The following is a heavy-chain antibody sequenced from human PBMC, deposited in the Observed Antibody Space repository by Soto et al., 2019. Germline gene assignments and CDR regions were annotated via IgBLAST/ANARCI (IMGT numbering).Heavy chain of an antibody. CDR2: TYYRSKWYN. V-gene: IGHV6-1*01. J-gene: IGHJ6*02. CDR1: GDSVSSNSAA. D-gene: IGHD6-19*01. CDR3: AHALDIAVAGILFLYYYYGMYV. Sequence: SQTLSLTCAISGDSVSSNSAAWNWIRQSPSRGLEWLGRTYYRSKWYNDYAVSVKSRITINPDTSKNQFSLQLNSVTPEDTAVYYCAHALDIAVAGILFLYYYYGMYVCGQGTTVTVSS.